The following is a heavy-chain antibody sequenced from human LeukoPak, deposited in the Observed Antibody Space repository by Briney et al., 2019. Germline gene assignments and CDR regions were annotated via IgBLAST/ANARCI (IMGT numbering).Heavy chain of an antibody. Sequence: GGTLRLSCAASGFLFNSYGMSWVRQAPGKGLEWVSSISRSATTIYYADSVKGRFTISRDNAKNSLYLQMNSLRAEDTAVYYCARSSGAYDYWGQGTLVTVSS. CDR1: GFLFNSYG. J-gene: IGHJ4*02. D-gene: IGHD5-12*01. CDR3: ARSSGAYDY. CDR2: ISRSATTI. V-gene: IGHV3-48*04.